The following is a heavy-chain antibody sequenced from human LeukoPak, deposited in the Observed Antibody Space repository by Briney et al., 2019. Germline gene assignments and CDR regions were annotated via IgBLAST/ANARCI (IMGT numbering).Heavy chain of an antibody. CDR1: GYTFTGYY. J-gene: IGHJ6*02. CDR3: ARERGYGSGSYHHYYYGMDV. CDR2: ISAYNGNT. Sequence: GASVKVSCKASGYTFTGYYMHWVRQAPGQGLEWMGWISAYNGNTNYAQKLQGRVTMTTDTSTSTAYMELRSLRSDDTAVYYCARERGYGSGSYHHYYYGMDVWGQGTTVTVSS. D-gene: IGHD3-10*01. V-gene: IGHV1-18*04.